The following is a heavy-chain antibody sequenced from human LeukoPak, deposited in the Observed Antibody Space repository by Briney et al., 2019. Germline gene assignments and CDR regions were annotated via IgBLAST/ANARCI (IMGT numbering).Heavy chain of an antibody. J-gene: IGHJ4*02. D-gene: IGHD3-22*01. CDR3: ARDAYYSDTVFDY. CDR2: ISSSGSII. CDR1: GFTFSSYE. V-gene: IGHV3-48*03. Sequence: GGSLRLSCAASGFTFSSYEMNWVRQAPGKGLEWVSYISSSGSIIYYADSVKGRFTISRDNAKNSLYLQMNSLRAGDTAVYYCARDAYYSDTVFDYWGQGTLVTVSS.